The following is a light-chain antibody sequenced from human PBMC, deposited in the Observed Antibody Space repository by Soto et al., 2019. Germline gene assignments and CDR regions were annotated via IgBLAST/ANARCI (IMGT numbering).Light chain of an antibody. CDR2: GAS. CDR1: QSVSSS. CDR3: QQHNNWPPWT. V-gene: IGKV3-15*01. J-gene: IGKJ1*01. Sequence: EIAMTQSPATLSVSPGERATLSCRASQSVSSSLAWYQQKPGQAPRLLIYGASTRATGIPARFSGSGSGTVFTLTISSLQSEDFAVYYCQQHNNWPPWTFGQGTKVKIK.